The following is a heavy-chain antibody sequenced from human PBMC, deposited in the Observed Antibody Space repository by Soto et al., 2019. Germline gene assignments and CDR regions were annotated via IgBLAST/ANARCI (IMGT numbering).Heavy chain of an antibody. D-gene: IGHD3-10*01. CDR2: ISPMFGAA. CDR3: AREVQVQTPAFVY. J-gene: IGHJ4*02. CDR1: GGTFNTYA. Sequence: QVQLVQSGAEMKKPGSSVKVSCQSSGGTFNTYAMNWVRQAPGQGPEWMGDISPMFGAANYAPKFQCRGTITADESTGTSYMQLGSLTLEDTALYFCAREVQVQTPAFVYWGQGTLVTGSS. V-gene: IGHV1-69*19.